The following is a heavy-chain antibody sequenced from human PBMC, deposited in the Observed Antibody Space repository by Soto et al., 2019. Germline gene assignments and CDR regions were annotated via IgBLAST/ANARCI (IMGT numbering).Heavy chain of an antibody. CDR2: INPNSGGT. CDR3: ARDPGIAVAGASY. J-gene: IGHJ4*02. CDR1: GYTFTGYY. Sequence: GASVKVSCKASGYTFTGYYMHWVRQAPGQGLEWMGWINPNSGGTNYAQKFQGRVTMTRDTSISTAYMELSRLRSDVTAVYYCARDPGIAVAGASYWGQGTLVTVSS. V-gene: IGHV1-2*02. D-gene: IGHD6-19*01.